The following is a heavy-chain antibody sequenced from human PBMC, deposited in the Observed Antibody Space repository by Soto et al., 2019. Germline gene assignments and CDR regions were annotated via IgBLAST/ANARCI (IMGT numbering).Heavy chain of an antibody. J-gene: IGHJ5*02. CDR2: MDYSGST. CDR1: GGSVSSPTYY. Sequence: QVQLQESGPGLVKPSESLSLTCTVSGGSVSSPTYYWSWIRQPPGKGLEWIGYMDYSGSTNYNPSLQSRVTIALDTAKNQFSLRLSYVTAAATAVYYCAEGRGHVNNWFDPWGQGTLVTVSS. V-gene: IGHV4-61*01. D-gene: IGHD3-10*01. CDR3: AEGRGHVNNWFDP.